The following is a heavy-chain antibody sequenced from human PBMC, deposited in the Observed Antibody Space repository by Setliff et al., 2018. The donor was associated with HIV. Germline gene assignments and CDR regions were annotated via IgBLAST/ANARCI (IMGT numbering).Heavy chain of an antibody. Sequence: SETLSLTCTVSGGSISTYYLTWIRQPAGKGLEWIGRTFASGSTNYNPSLKSRVTMSVDTSKNQFSLRLSSVTAADKAVYYCVGGLRWRSQGHFDYWGQGTLVTVSS. V-gene: IGHV4-4*07. CDR3: VGGLRWRSQGHFDY. D-gene: IGHD5-12*01. CDR2: TFASGST. J-gene: IGHJ4*02. CDR1: GGSISTYY.